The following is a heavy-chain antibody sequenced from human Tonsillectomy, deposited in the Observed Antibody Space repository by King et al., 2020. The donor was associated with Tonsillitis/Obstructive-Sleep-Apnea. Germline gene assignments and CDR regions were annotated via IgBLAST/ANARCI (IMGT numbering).Heavy chain of an antibody. CDR1: GFSLSTSGMC. V-gene: IGHV2-70*01. CDR2: IDWDDDK. Sequence: VTLQESGPALVKPTHTLTLTCTFSGFSLSTSGMCVSWIRQPPGKALEWLALIDWDDDKYYSTSLKTRLTISKDTSKNQVVLTMTNMDPVDTATYYCARTSGIAVAGTPYYFDYWGQGTLVTVSS. D-gene: IGHD6-19*01. J-gene: IGHJ4*02. CDR3: ARTSGIAVAGTPYYFDY.